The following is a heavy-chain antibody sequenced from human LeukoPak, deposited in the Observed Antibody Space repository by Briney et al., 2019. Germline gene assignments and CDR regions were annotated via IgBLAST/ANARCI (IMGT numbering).Heavy chain of an antibody. CDR1: GSSITSDYF. V-gene: IGHV4-38-2*01. CDR2: IYYSWGM. D-gene: IGHD1-1*01. J-gene: IGHJ4*02. CDR3: ARNVTAGFFDY. Sequence: PSETLSLTCDVSGSSITSDYFWGWIRQPPGKGLEWIATIYYSWGMYFNPSLKSRVTISLDASKHQYSLKMTSLTAADTAIYYCARNVTAGFFDYWGQGILVTVSS.